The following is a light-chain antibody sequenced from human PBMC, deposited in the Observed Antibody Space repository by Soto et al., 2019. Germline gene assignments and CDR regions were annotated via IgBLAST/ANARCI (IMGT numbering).Light chain of an antibody. V-gene: IGKV1-5*03. CDR1: QSISSW. J-gene: IGKJ5*01. CDR2: KAS. Sequence: DSQITQSPSTLSAPLGDRVTITCRASQSISSWLAWYQHKPGKAPKIMIYKASTLNTGVPSRFSGNGSGTEFTLTISILEPEDFAVYYCQQRSSWPITFGQGTRLEIK. CDR3: QQRSSWPIT.